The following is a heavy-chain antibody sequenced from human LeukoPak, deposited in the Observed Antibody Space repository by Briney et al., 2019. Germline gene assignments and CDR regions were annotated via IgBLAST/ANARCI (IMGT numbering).Heavy chain of an antibody. CDR1: GYTFTSYG. Sequence: ASVKVSCKASGYTFTSYGISWVRQAPGQGLEWMGWISVYNGHTNYAQKLQGRVTMTTDTSTSTAYMELRSLRYDDTAVYYCATGDKELLFKRSKGGFDPWGQGTLVTVSS. J-gene: IGHJ5*02. CDR2: ISVYNGHT. D-gene: IGHD2-2*01. CDR3: ATGDKELLFKRSKGGFDP. V-gene: IGHV1-18*01.